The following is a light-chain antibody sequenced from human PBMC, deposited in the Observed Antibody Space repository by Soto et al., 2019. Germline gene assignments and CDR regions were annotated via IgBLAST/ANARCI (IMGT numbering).Light chain of an antibody. CDR1: RSISSY. Sequence: DIQMTQSPSSLSASVGDRVTITCRASRSISSYLNWYQQKPGKAPKLLIYAASSLQSGVPSRFSDSGSGTDFTLTISSLQPEDFATYYCQQSYTTPRTFGQGTKV. CDR3: QQSYTTPRT. J-gene: IGKJ1*01. V-gene: IGKV1-39*01. CDR2: AAS.